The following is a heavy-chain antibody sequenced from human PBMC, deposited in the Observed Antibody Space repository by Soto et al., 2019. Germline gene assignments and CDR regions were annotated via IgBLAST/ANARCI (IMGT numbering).Heavy chain of an antibody. CDR1: GYSFSAYY. D-gene: IGHD1-26*01. CDR2: IYPGDSDT. Sequence: EVQLVQSGAEVKKPGESLKISCKGSGYSFSAYYIGWVRQMPGKGLECMGIIYPGDSDTRYSPSFQGQVLISVDKAISTAYLHWGSLESSDTAVYYCVREQTVGRTVGAFDIWGQGTVVTAPS. J-gene: IGHJ3*02. CDR3: VREQTVGRTVGAFDI. V-gene: IGHV5-51*01.